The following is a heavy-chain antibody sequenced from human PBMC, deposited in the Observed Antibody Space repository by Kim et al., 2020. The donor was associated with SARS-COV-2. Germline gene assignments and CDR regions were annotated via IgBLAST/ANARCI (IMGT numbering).Heavy chain of an antibody. CDR2: IYHSGST. Sequence: SETLSLTCAVSGGSISSSNWWSWVRQPPGKGLEWIGEIYHSGSTNYNPSLKSRVTISVDKSKNQFSLKLSSVTAADTAVYYCARVSTPDCSGGSCYSWGYYYYYGMDVWGQGTTVTVSS. V-gene: IGHV4-4*02. CDR3: ARVSTPDCSGGSCYSWGYYYYYGMDV. J-gene: IGHJ6*02. CDR1: GGSISSSNW. D-gene: IGHD2-15*01.